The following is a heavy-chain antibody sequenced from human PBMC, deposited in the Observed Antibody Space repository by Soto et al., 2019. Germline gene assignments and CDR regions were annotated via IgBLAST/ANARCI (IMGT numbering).Heavy chain of an antibody. CDR2: IYWDDDK. J-gene: IGHJ4*02. Sequence: QITLKESGPTLVKPTQTLTLTCTFSGFSLSTSGVGVGWIRQPPGKALEWLALIYWDDDKRYSPSLQSMLTITKDTSKNHVVLTMPNMDPVDTATYYCAQIMTTVTTKWGQGTLVTVSS. CDR3: AQIMTTVTTK. CDR1: GFSLSTSGVG. V-gene: IGHV2-5*02. D-gene: IGHD4-17*01.